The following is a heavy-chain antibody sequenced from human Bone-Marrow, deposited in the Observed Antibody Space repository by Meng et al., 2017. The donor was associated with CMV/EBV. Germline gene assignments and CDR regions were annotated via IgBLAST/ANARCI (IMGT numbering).Heavy chain of an antibody. D-gene: IGHD3-3*01. CDR1: GYTFTSYY. Sequence: ASVKVSCKASGYTFTSYYMHWVRQAPGQGLEWMGIINPSGGSTSYAQKFQGRVTMTRDTSISTAYMELSRLRSDDTAVYYCARDHKRPSFYDFWRGQLGYWGQGTLVTVSS. V-gene: IGHV1-46*01. CDR2: INPSGGST. CDR3: ARDHKRPSFYDFWRGQLGY. J-gene: IGHJ4*02.